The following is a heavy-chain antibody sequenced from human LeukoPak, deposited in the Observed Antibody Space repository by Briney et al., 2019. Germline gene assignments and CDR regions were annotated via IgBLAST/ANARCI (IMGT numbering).Heavy chain of an antibody. D-gene: IGHD3-10*01. CDR2: INHSGST. J-gene: IGHJ4*02. CDR1: GGSFSGYY. CDR3: ATGYMVRGVIPPRFDH. Sequence: SETLSLTCAVYGGSFSGYYWSWIRQPPGKGLEWIGEINHSGSTNYNPSLKSRVTISVDTSKNQFSLKLSSVTAADTAVYYCATGYMVRGVIPPRFDHWGQGTLVTASS. V-gene: IGHV4-34*01.